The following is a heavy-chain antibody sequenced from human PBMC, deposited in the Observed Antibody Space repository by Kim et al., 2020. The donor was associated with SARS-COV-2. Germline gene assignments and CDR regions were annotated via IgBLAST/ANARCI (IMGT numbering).Heavy chain of an antibody. J-gene: IGHJ5*02. D-gene: IGHD5-12*01. Sequence: SETLSLTCTVSGGSISSSSYYWGWIRQPPGKGLEWIGSIYYSGSTYYNPSLKSRVTISVDTSKNQFSLKLSSVTAADTAVYYCARRGYSGYDYIANWFDPWGQGTLVTVSS. CDR1: GGSISSSSYY. V-gene: IGHV4-39*01. CDR3: ARRGYSGYDYIANWFDP. CDR2: IYYSGST.